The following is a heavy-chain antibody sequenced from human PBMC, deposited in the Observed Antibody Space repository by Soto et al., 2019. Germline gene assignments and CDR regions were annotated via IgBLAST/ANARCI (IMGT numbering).Heavy chain of an antibody. CDR2: IYPGDSDT. CDR1: GYSFTSYW. D-gene: IGHD6-13*01. CDR3: ARKGIAAAGTLTYYGMDV. Sequence: GESLKISCKGSGYSFTSYWIGWVRQMPGKGLEWMGIIYPGDSDTRYSPSFQGQVTISADKSISTAYLQWSSLEASDTAMYYCARKGIAAAGTLTYYGMDVWGQGTTVTVSS. V-gene: IGHV5-51*01. J-gene: IGHJ6*02.